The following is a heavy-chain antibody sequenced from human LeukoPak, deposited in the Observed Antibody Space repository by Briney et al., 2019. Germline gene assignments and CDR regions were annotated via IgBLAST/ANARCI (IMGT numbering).Heavy chain of an antibody. CDR3: ARDGWSPDY. CDR2: IKQDGSEK. Sequence: GGSLRLSCAASGFTFSRYWLSWVRQAPGKGLEWVANIKQDGSEKYYVDSVKGRFTISRDNAKNSLYLQMNSLRAEDTAVYYCARDGWSPDYWGQGTLVTVSS. CDR1: GFTFSRYW. V-gene: IGHV3-7*01. J-gene: IGHJ4*02.